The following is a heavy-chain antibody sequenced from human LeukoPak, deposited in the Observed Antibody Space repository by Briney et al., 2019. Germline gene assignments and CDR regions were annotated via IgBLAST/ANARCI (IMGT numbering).Heavy chain of an antibody. CDR1: GFTFSSYE. D-gene: IGHD6-13*01. J-gene: IGHJ4*02. CDR2: ISNSGRTI. Sequence: PGGSLRLSCVASGFTFSSYEMQWVRQAPGKGLEWVSYISNSGRTIHYADSAKGRFTISRDNAKSSLFLHMNSLRAEDTAVYYCARGDNSSTWNYSFDHWAQGTLVTVSS. CDR3: ARGDNSSTWNYSFDH. V-gene: IGHV3-48*03.